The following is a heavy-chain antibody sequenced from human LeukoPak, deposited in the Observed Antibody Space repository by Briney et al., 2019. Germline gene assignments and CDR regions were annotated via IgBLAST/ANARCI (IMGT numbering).Heavy chain of an antibody. CDR3: AKDRYSYAFEYFES. CDR1: KFTFMNYA. J-gene: IGHJ4*02. V-gene: IGHV3-23*01. CDR2: IGSAGGSI. Sequence: GGSLRLSCTASKFTFMNYAMHWVRQAPGKGLEWLSTIGSAGGSIFYADSVKGRFTISRDNSKNTLSLQVSSLRAEDTAVYYCAKDRYSYAFEYFESWGQGTLVTVSS. D-gene: IGHD3-16*01.